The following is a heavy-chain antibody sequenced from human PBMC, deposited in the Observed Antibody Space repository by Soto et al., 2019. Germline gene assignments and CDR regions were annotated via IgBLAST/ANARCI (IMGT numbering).Heavy chain of an antibody. V-gene: IGHV2-26*01. J-gene: IGHJ6*02. CDR3: ARIPRYYDVLAGMDV. Sequence: QVTLKESGPVLVKPTETLTLTCSVSGFPLSNARVAVSWIRQPPGKALEWLAHICSNDEKYYSTSLKTRLTISKDTSKSQVVLTLTNMDPVDTATYYCARIPRYYDVLAGMDVWGQGTTVTVSS. D-gene: IGHD3-9*01. CDR1: GFPLSNARVA. CDR2: ICSNDEK.